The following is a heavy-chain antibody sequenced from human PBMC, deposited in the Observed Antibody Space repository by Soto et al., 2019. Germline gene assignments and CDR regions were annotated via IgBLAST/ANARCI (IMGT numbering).Heavy chain of an antibody. CDR1: GGSISSGGYY. CDR2: IYYSGST. V-gene: IGHV4-31*03. Sequence: SETLSLTCTVSGGSISSGGYYWSWIRQHPGKGLEWIGYIYYSGSTYYNPSLKSRVTISVDTSKNQFSLKLSSVTAADTAVYYCARDSRVANYDFWSGYPDRAFDSWGQGTMVTVSS. J-gene: IGHJ3*02. D-gene: IGHD3-3*01. CDR3: ARDSRVANYDFWSGYPDRAFDS.